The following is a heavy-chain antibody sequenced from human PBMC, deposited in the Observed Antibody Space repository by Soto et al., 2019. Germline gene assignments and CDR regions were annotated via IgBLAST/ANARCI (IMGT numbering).Heavy chain of an antibody. V-gene: IGHV1-8*01. D-gene: IGHD3-10*01. CDR3: ARGGADMVRGVITGFDP. CDR2: MNPNSGNT. J-gene: IGHJ5*02. CDR1: GYTFTSYD. Sequence: QVQLVQSGAEVKKPGASVKVCCKASGYTFTSYDINWVRQATGQGLEWMGWMNPNSGNTGYAQKFQGRVTMTRNTSISTAYMELSSLRSEDTAVYYCARGGADMVRGVITGFDPWGQGTLVTVSS.